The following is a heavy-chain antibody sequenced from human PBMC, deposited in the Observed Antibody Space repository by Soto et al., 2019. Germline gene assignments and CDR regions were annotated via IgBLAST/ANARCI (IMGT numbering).Heavy chain of an antibody. Sequence: GGSRILSCAASVFTFSSYAMSWVRQAPGKGLEWVSAISGSGGSTYYADSVKGRFTISRDNSKNTLYLQMNSLRAEDTAVYYCAKDPGGNWNDNFIDYWGQGTLVTVSS. J-gene: IGHJ4*02. D-gene: IGHD1-1*01. CDR2: ISGSGGST. CDR3: AKDPGGNWNDNFIDY. CDR1: VFTFSSYA. V-gene: IGHV3-23*01.